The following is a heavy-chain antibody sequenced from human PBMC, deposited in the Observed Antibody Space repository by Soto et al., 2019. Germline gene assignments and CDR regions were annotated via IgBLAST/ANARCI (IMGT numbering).Heavy chain of an antibody. V-gene: IGHV1-18*01. CDR3: AREVVDIVLVPAAEAAYYYGMDV. J-gene: IGHJ6*02. CDR1: GYTFTSYG. D-gene: IGHD2-2*03. Sequence: VQLVQSGAEVKKPGASVKVSCKASGYTFTSYGISWVRQAPGQGLEWMGWISAYNGNTNYAQKLQGRVTMTTDTSTSTAYMELRSLRSDDTAVYYCAREVVDIVLVPAAEAAYYYGMDVWGQGTTVTVSS. CDR2: ISAYNGNT.